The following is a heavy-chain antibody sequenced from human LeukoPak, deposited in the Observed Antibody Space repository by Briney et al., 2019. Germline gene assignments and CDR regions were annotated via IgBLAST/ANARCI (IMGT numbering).Heavy chain of an antibody. V-gene: IGHV4-59*01. CDR1: GDSISSFY. Sequence: SETLSLTCTVSGDSISSFYWSWIRQPPGKGLEWIGYIYHNGNTNYNPFLKSRVTISIDTSKTQFSLNVSSVTAADTAVYYCARMSRFSWTPYYFDYWSQGTLVIVSS. D-gene: IGHD3/OR15-3a*01. CDR3: ARMSRFSWTPYYFDY. CDR2: IYHNGNT. J-gene: IGHJ4*02.